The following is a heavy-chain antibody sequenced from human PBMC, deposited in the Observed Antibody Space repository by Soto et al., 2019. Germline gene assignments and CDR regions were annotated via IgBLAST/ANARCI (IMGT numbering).Heavy chain of an antibody. V-gene: IGHV3-30-3*01. CDR1: GFTFSNYV. Sequence: PGGSLRLSCAASGFTFSNYVIHWVRQAPGQGLEWVALISHDGNNKQYGDSVTGRFTISRDNSKNTLSLQMDTLRAEDTAVYYCAREDERSGYAGTFHHWGQGTQVTVSS. J-gene: IGHJ1*01. D-gene: IGHD3-22*01. CDR3: AREDERSGYAGTFHH. CDR2: ISHDGNNK.